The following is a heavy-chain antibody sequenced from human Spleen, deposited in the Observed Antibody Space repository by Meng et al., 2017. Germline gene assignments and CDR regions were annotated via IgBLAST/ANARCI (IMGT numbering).Heavy chain of an antibody. CDR3: ARDGSISWFYH. J-gene: IGHJ5*02. CDR2: LDYRGST. D-gene: IGHD2-15*01. CDR1: GDSISTRDY. Sequence: SETLSLTCTVSGDSISTRDYWAWIRQTPGKGLEWIGSLDYRGSTFYNPSLKGRLTISVDTSKTQSSLKLSSMTAADTAVYYCARDGSISWFYHWGQGVPVNGAS. V-gene: IGHV4-39*07.